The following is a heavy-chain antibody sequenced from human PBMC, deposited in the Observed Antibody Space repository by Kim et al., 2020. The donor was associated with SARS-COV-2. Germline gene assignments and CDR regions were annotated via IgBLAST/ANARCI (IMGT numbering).Heavy chain of an antibody. V-gene: IGHV4-34*01. Sequence: SETLSLTCAVYGGSFSGYYWSWIRQPPGKGLEWIGEINHSGSTNYNPSLKSRVTISVDTSKNQFSLKLSSVTAADTAVYYCARGPRPSAKLWFRETDYYYYYGMDVWGQGTTVTVSS. D-gene: IGHD3-10*01. CDR3: ARGPRPSAKLWFRETDYYYYYGMDV. J-gene: IGHJ6*02. CDR1: GGSFSGYY. CDR2: INHSGST.